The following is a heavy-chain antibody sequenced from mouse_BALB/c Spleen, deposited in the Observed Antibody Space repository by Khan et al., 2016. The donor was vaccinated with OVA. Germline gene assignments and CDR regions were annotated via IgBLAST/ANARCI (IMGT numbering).Heavy chain of an antibody. D-gene: IGHD1-3*01. Sequence: VPLQESGPGLVAPSQSLSITCTVSGFSLTSYCVPWVRQPPGKGLEWLGVIWAVGSTNYNSPLMSRMSISTDNSKRQVFLKMNSLQTDDTAMYYCARLEDIWGQGTTLTVSS. CDR1: GFSLTSYC. V-gene: IGHV2-9*02. CDR3: ARLEDI. CDR2: IWAVGST. J-gene: IGHJ2*01.